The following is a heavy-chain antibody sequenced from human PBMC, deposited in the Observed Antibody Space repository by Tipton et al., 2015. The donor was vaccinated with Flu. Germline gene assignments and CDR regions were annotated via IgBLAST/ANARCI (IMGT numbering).Heavy chain of an antibody. Sequence: TLSLTCTVSGGSISSYYWSWTRQPAGKGLEWIGRIYTSGSTNYNPSLKSRVTMSVDTSKNQFSLKLSSVTAADTAVYYCARAPLEMGTIILDHWGRGTLVTVSS. V-gene: IGHV4-4*07. CDR2: IYTSGST. D-gene: IGHD5-24*01. CDR3: ARAPLEMGTIILDH. CDR1: GGSISSYY. J-gene: IGHJ4*02.